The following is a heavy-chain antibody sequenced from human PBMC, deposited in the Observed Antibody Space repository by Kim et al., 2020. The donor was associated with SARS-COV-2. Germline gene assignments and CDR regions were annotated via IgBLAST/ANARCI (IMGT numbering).Heavy chain of an antibody. D-gene: IGHD5-12*01. V-gene: IGHV1-69*01. J-gene: IGHJ3*02. Sequence: QNFQGRVTITADESTSTAYMELSSLRSEDTAVYYCAGVNSGYDFGGAFDIWGQGTMVTVSS. CDR3: AGVNSGYDFGGAFDI.